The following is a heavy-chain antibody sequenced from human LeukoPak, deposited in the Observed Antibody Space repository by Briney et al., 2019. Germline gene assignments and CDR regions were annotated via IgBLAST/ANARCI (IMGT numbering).Heavy chain of an antibody. J-gene: IGHJ4*02. CDR1: GGSISSGDYY. D-gene: IGHD6-13*01. CDR3: ARAALPYSTAGGAFDY. V-gene: IGHV4-30-4*01. CDR2: IYYSGST. Sequence: SETLSLTCTVSGGSISSGDYYWSWIRQPPGKGLEWIGYIYYSGSTYYNPSLKSRVTISVDTSKNQFSLKLSSVTAADAAVYYCARAALPYSTAGGAFDYWGQGTLVTVS.